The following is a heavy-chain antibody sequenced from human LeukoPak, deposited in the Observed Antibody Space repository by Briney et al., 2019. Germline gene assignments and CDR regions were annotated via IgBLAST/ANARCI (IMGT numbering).Heavy chain of an antibody. J-gene: IGHJ4*02. CDR1: GGSISSYY. D-gene: IGHD3-22*01. CDR3: ARETGGDSSGTFDY. Sequence: PSETLSLTRTVSGGSISSYYWSWIRQPPGKGLEWIGYIYYSGSTNYNPSLKSRVTISVDTSKNQFSLKLSSVTAADTAVYYCARETGGDSSGTFDYWGQGTLVTVSS. CDR2: IYYSGST. V-gene: IGHV4-59*01.